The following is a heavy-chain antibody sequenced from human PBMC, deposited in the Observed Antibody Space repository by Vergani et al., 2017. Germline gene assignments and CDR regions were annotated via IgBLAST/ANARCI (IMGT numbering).Heavy chain of an antibody. CDR1: GGSFSGYY. V-gene: IGHV4-34*01. CDR2: INHSGST. J-gene: IGHJ6*02. CDR3: ARGESVRWVTAALGREPMDV. D-gene: IGHD2-21*02. Sequence: QVQLQQWGAGLLKPSETLSLTCAVYGGSFSGYYWSWIRQPPGKGLEWIGEINHSGSTNYNPSLKSRVTISVDTSKNQFSLKLSSVTAADTAVYYCARGESVRWVTAALGREPMDVWGQGTTVTVSS.